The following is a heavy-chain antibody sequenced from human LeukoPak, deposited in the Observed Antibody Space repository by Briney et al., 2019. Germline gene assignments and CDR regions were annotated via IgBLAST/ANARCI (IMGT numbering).Heavy chain of an antibody. Sequence: PGGSLRLSCAASGFTFNSYVMSWVRQAPGKGLEWVSAISGSGGSTYYADSVKGRFTISRDNSENTLFLLGSSLRAEDTAVYYCAKGTYDALDYWGQGTLVTVSS. CDR1: GFTFNSYV. CDR3: AKGTYDALDY. V-gene: IGHV3-23*01. D-gene: IGHD1-1*01. CDR2: ISGSGGST. J-gene: IGHJ4*02.